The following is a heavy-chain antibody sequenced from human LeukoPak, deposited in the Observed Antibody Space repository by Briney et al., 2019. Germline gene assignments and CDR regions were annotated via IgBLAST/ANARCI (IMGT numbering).Heavy chain of an antibody. CDR3: ARDFTLFPSLGEWFDP. V-gene: IGHV1-18*01. CDR2: ISAYNGNT. Sequence: ASVKVSCKASGYTFTSYGISWVRQAPGQGLEWMGWISAYNGNTNYAQKLQGRVTMTTDTSTSTAYMELRSLRSDDTAVYYCARDFTLFPSLGEWFDPWGQGTLVTVSS. CDR1: GYTFTSYG. J-gene: IGHJ5*02. D-gene: IGHD3-10*01.